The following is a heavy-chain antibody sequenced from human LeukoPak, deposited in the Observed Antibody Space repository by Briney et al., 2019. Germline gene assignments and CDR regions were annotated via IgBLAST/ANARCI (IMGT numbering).Heavy chain of an antibody. CDR1: GFTVSSNY. CDR2: IYSGGST. J-gene: IGHJ4*02. Sequence: PGGSLRLSCAASGFTVSSNYMSWVRQAPGKGLEWVSVIYSGGSTYYADSVKGRFTISRDNSKNTLYLQMNSLRAEDTAVYYCARGRSYDFWSGYSDYWGQGTRVTVSS. V-gene: IGHV3-66*01. CDR3: ARGRSYDFWSGYSDY. D-gene: IGHD3-3*01.